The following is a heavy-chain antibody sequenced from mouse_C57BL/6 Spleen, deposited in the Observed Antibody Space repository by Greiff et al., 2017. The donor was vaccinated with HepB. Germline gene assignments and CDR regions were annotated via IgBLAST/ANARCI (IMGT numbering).Heavy chain of an antibody. V-gene: IGHV14-1*01. CDR1: GFNIKDYY. D-gene: IGHD4-1*01. Sequence: VQLQQSGAELVRPGASVKLSCTASGFNIKDYYMHWVKQRPEQGLEWIGRIDPEDGDTENAPKFQGKATMTADTSSNTAYLQLSSLTSEDTAVYYCTLTVTPDYAMDYWGQGTSVTVSS. CDR2: IDPEDGDT. J-gene: IGHJ4*01. CDR3: TLTVTPDYAMDY.